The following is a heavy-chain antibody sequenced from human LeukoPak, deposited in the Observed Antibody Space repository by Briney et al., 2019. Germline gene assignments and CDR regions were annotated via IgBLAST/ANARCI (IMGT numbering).Heavy chain of an antibody. CDR3: ARDWANRDYFDY. D-gene: IGHD1/OR15-1a*01. J-gene: IGHJ4*02. CDR2: VNLCCSGI. Sequence: PGGSLTLSCAASGFSFSSYNMNWVRHAPRPGQAWVSYVNLCCSGIPYSDSAKGRFTISRDNAKDSPYLQMNSLRGEDTAVYYCARDWANRDYFDYWGQGTLVTVSS. CDR1: GFSFSSYN. V-gene: IGHV3-48*03.